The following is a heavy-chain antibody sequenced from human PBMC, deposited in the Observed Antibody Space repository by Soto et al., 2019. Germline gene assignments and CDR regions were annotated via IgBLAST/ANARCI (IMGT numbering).Heavy chain of an antibody. CDR1: GGSFSGYY. D-gene: IGHD4-17*01. J-gene: IGHJ3*02. V-gene: IGHV4-34*01. CDR3: ARKRGDYDAFDI. Sequence: SETLSLTCAVYGGSFSGYYWSWIRQPPGKGLEWIGEINHSGSTNYNPSLKSRVTISVDTSKNQFSLKLSSVTAADTAVYYCARKRGDYDAFDIWGQGTMVTVS. CDR2: INHSGST.